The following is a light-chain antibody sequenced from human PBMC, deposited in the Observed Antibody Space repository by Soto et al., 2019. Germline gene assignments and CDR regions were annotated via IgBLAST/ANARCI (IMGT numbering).Light chain of an antibody. J-gene: IGLJ7*01. CDR1: SSDVGSYNL. V-gene: IGLV2-23*01. Sequence: QSVLTQPASVSGSPGQSITISCTGTSSDVGSYNLVSWYQQHPGKAPKLMIYEGSKRPSGVSNRFSGSKSGNTASLTISGLQAEDEADYYCCSYAGSSTSCVFGGGTQLTVL. CDR2: EGS. CDR3: CSYAGSSTSCV.